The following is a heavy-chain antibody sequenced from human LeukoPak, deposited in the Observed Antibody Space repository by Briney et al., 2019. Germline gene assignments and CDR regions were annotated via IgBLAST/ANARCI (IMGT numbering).Heavy chain of an antibody. CDR1: GGSISSGSYY. CDR3: ASYVRNWFDP. D-gene: IGHD3-10*02. V-gene: IGHV4-61*02. Sequence: SETLSLTCTVSGGSISSGSYYWSWIRQPAGKGLEWTGRIYTSGSTNYNPSLKSRVTMSVDTSKNQFSLKLSSVTAADTAVYYCASYVRNWFDPWGQGTLVTVSS. CDR2: IYTSGST. J-gene: IGHJ5*02.